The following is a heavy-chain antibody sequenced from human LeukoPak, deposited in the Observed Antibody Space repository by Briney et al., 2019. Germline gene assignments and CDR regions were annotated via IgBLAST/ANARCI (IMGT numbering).Heavy chain of an antibody. CDR1: GYTFSSYD. CDR3: ARSNPPIYYYDSSGYSHFDY. D-gene: IGHD3-22*01. V-gene: IGHV1-8*01. Sequence: ASVKVSCKASGYTFSSYDINWVRQATGQGLEWMGWMDPNSGNTGYAQKFQGRVNMTRNTSISTVYMELSSLRSEDTAVYYCARSNPPIYYYDSSGYSHFDYWGQGTLVTVSS. CDR2: MDPNSGNT. J-gene: IGHJ4*02.